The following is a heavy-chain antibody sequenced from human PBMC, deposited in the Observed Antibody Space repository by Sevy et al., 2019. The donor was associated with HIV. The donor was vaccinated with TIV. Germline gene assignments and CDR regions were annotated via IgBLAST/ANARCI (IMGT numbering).Heavy chain of an antibody. J-gene: IGHJ6*02. D-gene: IGHD3-10*01. CDR1: GGSISSGDYY. V-gene: IGHV4-30-4*01. CDR2: IYYSGST. Sequence: SETLSLTCTVSGGSISSGDYYWSWIRQPPGKGLEWIGYIYYSGSTYYNPSLKSRVTISVDTSKNQFSLKLSSVTAADTAVYYCARDTGCVVRTSYGSGSNYGMDVWGQGTTVTVSS. CDR3: ARDTGCVVRTSYGSGSNYGMDV.